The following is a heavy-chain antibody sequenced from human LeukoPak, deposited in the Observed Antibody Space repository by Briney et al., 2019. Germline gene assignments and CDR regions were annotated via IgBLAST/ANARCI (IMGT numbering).Heavy chain of an antibody. CDR2: IYYSGNT. D-gene: IGHD1-26*01. CDR1: GGSISSYY. Sequence: PSETLSLTCTVSGGSISSYYWNWIRQPPGKGLEWIGSIYYSGNTKYNPSLESRVTISVDTSKNQFSLKLRSVTAADTAVYYCARGMPQGWVHWFDPWGQGTLVTVSS. CDR3: ARGMPQGWVHWFDP. V-gene: IGHV4-59*01. J-gene: IGHJ5*02.